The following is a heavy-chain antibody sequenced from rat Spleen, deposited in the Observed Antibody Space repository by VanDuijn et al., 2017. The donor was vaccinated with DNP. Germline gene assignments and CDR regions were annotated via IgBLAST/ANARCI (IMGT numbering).Heavy chain of an antibody. CDR2: ISYEGSST. Sequence: EVQLVESGGGLVQPGRPLKLSCAASGFAFSDHAMAWVRQAPKKGLEWVASISYEGSSTYYGDSVKGRFTVSRDNAKNTLYLQMDSLRSEDTANYYCVRHDGQGAFWGQGAMVTVSS. V-gene: IGHV5-17*01. D-gene: IGHD4-1*01. CDR3: VRHDGQGAF. CDR1: GFAFSDHA. J-gene: IGHJ2*01.